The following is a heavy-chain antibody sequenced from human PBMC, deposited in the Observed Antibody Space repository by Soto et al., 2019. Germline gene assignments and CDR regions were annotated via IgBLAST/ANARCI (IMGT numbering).Heavy chain of an antibody. CDR2: IYWNDDK. V-gene: IGHV2-5*01. Sequence: SGPTLVNPTQTLTLTCTFSGFSLSTSGGGVGWIRQPPGKALEWLALIYWNDDKRYSPSLKSRLTITKDTSKNQVVRTMTNMDPVKTASYYCAHSSQENDYWGQGTLVTVSS. CDR3: AHSSQENDY. CDR1: GFSLSTSGGG. J-gene: IGHJ4*02.